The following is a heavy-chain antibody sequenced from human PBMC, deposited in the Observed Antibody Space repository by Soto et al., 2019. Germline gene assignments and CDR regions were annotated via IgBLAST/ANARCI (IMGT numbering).Heavy chain of an antibody. V-gene: IGHV3-33*01. D-gene: IGHD1-26*01. CDR3: VRDASASGSYYDN. CDR2: IWYNGDVK. CDR1: GFTFSSFG. J-gene: IGHJ4*02. Sequence: QVQLVESGGGVVQPGRSLRLSCAASGFTFSSFGIHWVRQAPCKRLEWVAVIWYNGDVKYYADSVKGRFTISRDNSKNTLYLQMTSLRVEDTAVYYCVRDASASGSYYDNWGRGTQVTVSS.